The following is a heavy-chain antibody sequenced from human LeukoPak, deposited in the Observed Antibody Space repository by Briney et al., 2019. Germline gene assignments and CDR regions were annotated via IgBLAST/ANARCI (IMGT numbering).Heavy chain of an antibody. V-gene: IGHV1-18*01. Sequence: GASVKVSCKASGYTFTMNGISWVRQAPGQGLEWMGWISAYNGNTNYAQSLQGRVTMTTDTSTSTAYLELRSLRSDDTAVYLCARALHHYASPGDYWGQGTLVTVSS. CDR2: ISAYNGNT. CDR1: GYTFTMNG. D-gene: IGHD4-17*01. J-gene: IGHJ4*02. CDR3: ARALHHYASPGDY.